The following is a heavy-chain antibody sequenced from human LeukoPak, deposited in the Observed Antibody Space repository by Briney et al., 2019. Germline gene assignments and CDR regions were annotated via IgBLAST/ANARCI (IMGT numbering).Heavy chain of an antibody. CDR2: INHSGST. CDR3: ARGRYWWQQLVRIHFDY. V-gene: IGHV4-34*01. J-gene: IGHJ4*02. D-gene: IGHD6-13*01. CDR1: GGSFSGYY. Sequence: SETLSLTCAVFGGSFSGYYWSWIRQPPGKGLERIGEINHSGSTNYNPSLKSRVTISVDTSKNQFSLKLSSVTAADTAVYYCARGRYWWQQLVRIHFDYWGQGTLVTVSS.